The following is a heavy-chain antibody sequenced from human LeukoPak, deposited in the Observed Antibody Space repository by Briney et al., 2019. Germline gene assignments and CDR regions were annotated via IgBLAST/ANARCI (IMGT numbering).Heavy chain of an antibody. CDR3: ARVPRGYSYGLLDY. CDR2: IYYSGST. J-gene: IGHJ4*02. CDR1: GGSISSGDYY. V-gene: IGHV4-30-4*08. D-gene: IGHD5-18*01. Sequence: PSETLSLTCTVSGGSISSGDYYWGWIRQPPGKGLEWIGYIYYSGSTYYNPSLKSRVTISVDTSKNQFSLKLSSVTAADTAVYYCARVPRGYSYGLLDYWGQGTLVTVSS.